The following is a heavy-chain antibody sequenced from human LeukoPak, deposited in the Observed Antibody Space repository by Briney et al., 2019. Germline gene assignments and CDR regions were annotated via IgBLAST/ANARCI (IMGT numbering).Heavy chain of an antibody. V-gene: IGHV4-61*02. Sequence: TLSLTCTVSGGSISSGSYYWSWIRQPAGKGLEWIGRIYPTGSTNYNPSLKSRVTMSVDASEKQLSLKLSSVTAADTAVYYCARTNYDFWSGYSYMDVWGKGTTVTVSS. J-gene: IGHJ6*03. CDR3: ARTNYDFWSGYSYMDV. D-gene: IGHD3-3*01. CDR2: IYPTGST. CDR1: GGSISSGSYY.